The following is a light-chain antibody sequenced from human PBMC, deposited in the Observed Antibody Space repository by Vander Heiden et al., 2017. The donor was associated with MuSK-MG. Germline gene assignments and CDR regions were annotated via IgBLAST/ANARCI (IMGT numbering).Light chain of an antibody. CDR3: QQDNNWPRT. CDR1: QSVGSN. CDR2: GAS. J-gene: IGKJ2*01. V-gene: IGKV3-15*01. Sequence: EIVMTQSPATLSVSPGERVTFSCRASQSVGSNLAWYQQKPGQAPRLLIYGASSGATGVPARFSGGGSGTEFTLTISSLQSEDLAVYYCQQDNNWPRTFGQGTRLXIK.